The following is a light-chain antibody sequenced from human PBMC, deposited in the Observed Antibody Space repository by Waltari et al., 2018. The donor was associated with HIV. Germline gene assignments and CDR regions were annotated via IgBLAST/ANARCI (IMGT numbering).Light chain of an antibody. V-gene: IGKV3-15*01. CDR1: QSVSGN. CDR2: GAS. Sequence: TLLTQSPVTLSVSPGERVTLSCRASQSVSGNLAWYQQKPGQAPRLLIYGASSRATGIPGRCSGSGSGTHYTLTITNLQSEDSAVYYCQQDIHWPPYTFGQGTKLEIK. CDR3: QQDIHWPPYT. J-gene: IGKJ2*01.